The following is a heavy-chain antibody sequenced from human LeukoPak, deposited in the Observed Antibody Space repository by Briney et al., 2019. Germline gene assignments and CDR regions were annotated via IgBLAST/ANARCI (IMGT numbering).Heavy chain of an antibody. Sequence: WIRQPPGKGLEWIGSIYYSGSTYYNPSLKSRVTISVDTSKNQFSLKLSSVTAADTAVYYCARLDYGDYAPYYYMDVWGKGTTVTISS. V-gene: IGHV4-39*01. CDR2: IYYSGST. D-gene: IGHD4-17*01. CDR3: ARLDYGDYAPYYYMDV. J-gene: IGHJ6*03.